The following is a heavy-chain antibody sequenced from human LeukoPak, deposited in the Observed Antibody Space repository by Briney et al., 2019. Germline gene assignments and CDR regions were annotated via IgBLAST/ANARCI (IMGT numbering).Heavy chain of an antibody. CDR1: GGTFSSYA. CDR2: IIPIFGTA. D-gene: IGHD6-13*01. V-gene: IGHV1-69*13. CDR3: ATPIAAAGPYGMDV. Sequence: SVKVSCKASGGTFSSYAISWVRQAPGQGLEWMGGIIPIFGTANYAQKFQGRVTITADESTSTAYMELSSLRSEDTAVYYCATPIAAAGPYGMDVWGQGTTVTVSS. J-gene: IGHJ6*02.